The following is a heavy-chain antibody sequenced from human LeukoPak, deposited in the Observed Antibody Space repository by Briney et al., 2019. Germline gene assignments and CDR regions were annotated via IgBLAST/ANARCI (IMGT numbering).Heavy chain of an antibody. J-gene: IGHJ4*02. CDR3: ASPAVYSSSWYYFDY. CDR2: ISYDGSSK. Sequence: GGSLRLSCAASGFTFSSFGMHWVRQAPGKGLEWVAGISYDGSSKYYADSVKGRFTISRDNSKNTLYLQMNSLRAEDTAVYYCASPAVYSSSWYYFDYWGQGTLVTVSS. D-gene: IGHD6-13*01. CDR1: GFTFSSFG. V-gene: IGHV3-30*03.